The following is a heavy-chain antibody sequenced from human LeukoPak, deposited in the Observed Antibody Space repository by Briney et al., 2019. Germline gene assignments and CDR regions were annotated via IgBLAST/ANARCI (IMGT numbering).Heavy chain of an antibody. V-gene: IGHV3-53*01. CDR3: AKDANYYDSSGYFIPFDY. CDR2: IYSGGST. Sequence: GGSLRLSCAASGFTVSSNYMSWVRQAPGKGLEWVSVIYSGGSTYYADSVKGRFSVSRDNSKNILYLQMDSLRADDSALYYCAKDANYYDSSGYFIPFDYWGQGTLVTVSS. J-gene: IGHJ4*02. D-gene: IGHD3-22*01. CDR1: GFTVSSNY.